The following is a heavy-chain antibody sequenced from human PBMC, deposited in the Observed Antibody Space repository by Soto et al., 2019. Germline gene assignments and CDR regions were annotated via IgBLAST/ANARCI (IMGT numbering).Heavy chain of an antibody. CDR2: IIPIFGTA. V-gene: IGHV1-69*06. CDR1: GGTFSSYA. CDR3: ARASSGWSYYFDY. D-gene: IGHD6-19*01. Sequence: ASVKASCKDSGGTFSSYAISWVRQAPGQGLEWMGGIIPIFGTANYAQKFQGRVTITADKSTSTAYMELSSLRSEETAVYYCARASSGWSYYFDYWAQGTLVTVSS. J-gene: IGHJ4*02.